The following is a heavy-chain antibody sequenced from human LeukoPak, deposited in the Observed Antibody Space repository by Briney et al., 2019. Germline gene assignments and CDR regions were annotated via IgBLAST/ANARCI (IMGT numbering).Heavy chain of an antibody. V-gene: IGHV3-30*02. CDR1: EFTFSSYG. Sequence: GGSLRLSCVASEFTFSSYGMHWVRQAPGKGLEWVAFIQYDGSDEKYGDSVKGRFTISRDNSKNTLYLQMNSLKTEDTAVYYCTTAPTVVVEVAATIPFDFWGQGTLVTVSS. D-gene: IGHD2-15*01. CDR3: TTAPTVVVEVAATIPFDF. J-gene: IGHJ4*02. CDR2: IQYDGSDE.